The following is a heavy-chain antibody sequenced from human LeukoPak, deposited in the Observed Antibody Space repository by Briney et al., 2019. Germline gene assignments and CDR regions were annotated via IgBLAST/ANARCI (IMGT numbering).Heavy chain of an antibody. CDR2: IRSKAYGGAI. CDR3: TRDSSMTHGDYRLFDY. J-gene: IGHJ4*02. D-gene: IGHD4-17*01. Sequence: GGSLRLSCTASGFNFGVYAMIWVRPAPGKGLEWGSFIRSKAYGGAIESAASVNGRFTISRDDSKTKAYLQQHSLKTAVTAVYYWTRDSSMTHGDYRLFDYWGKGTLVTVSS. CDR1: GFNFGVYA. V-gene: IGHV3-49*04.